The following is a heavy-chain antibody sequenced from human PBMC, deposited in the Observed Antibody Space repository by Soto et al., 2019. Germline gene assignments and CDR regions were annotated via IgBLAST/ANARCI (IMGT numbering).Heavy chain of an antibody. D-gene: IGHD2-15*01. Sequence: QVQLVESGGGVVQPGRSLRLSCAASGFTFSSYGMHWVRQAPGKGLEWVAVISYDGSNKYYADSVKGRFTISRDNSKNTLCLQMNSLRAEDAAVYYCAKDVGSLAGGGVGYWGQGTLVTVSS. J-gene: IGHJ4*02. CDR1: GFTFSSYG. CDR2: ISYDGSNK. CDR3: AKDVGSLAGGGVGY. V-gene: IGHV3-30*18.